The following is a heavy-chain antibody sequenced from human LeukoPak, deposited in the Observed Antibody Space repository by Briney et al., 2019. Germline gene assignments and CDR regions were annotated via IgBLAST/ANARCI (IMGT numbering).Heavy chain of an antibody. CDR2: ISSYNGNT. V-gene: IGHV1-18*01. D-gene: IGHD6-19*01. CDR3: ARVGIAVAGTGGVYYYYYGMDV. J-gene: IGHJ6*02. CDR1: GYTFTSYG. Sequence: ASVKVSCKASGYTFTSYGISWVRQAPGQGLEWMGWISSYNGNTNYAQKLQGRVTMTTDTSTSTAYMELRSPRSDDTAVYYCARVGIAVAGTGGVYYYYYGMDVWGQGTTVTVSS.